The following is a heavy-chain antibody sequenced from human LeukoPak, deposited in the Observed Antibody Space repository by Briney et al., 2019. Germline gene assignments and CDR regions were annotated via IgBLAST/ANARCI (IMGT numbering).Heavy chain of an antibody. J-gene: IGHJ4*02. D-gene: IGHD6-19*01. CDR1: GFTFSSCA. CDR3: ARAVYRSGGYYFDY. Sequence: PGRSLRLSCAASGFTFSSCAMQWVRQAPGKGLEWVAVISYDGSDKNYADSVKGRFTISRDNSKNTLYLQMNSLRADDTAVYYCARAVYRSGGYYFDYWGQGTLVIVSS. V-gene: IGHV3-30*04. CDR2: ISYDGSDK.